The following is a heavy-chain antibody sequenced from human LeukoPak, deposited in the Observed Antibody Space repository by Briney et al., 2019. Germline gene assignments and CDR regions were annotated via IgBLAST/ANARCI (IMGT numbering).Heavy chain of an antibody. V-gene: IGHV3-33*01. J-gene: IGHJ5*02. D-gene: IGHD4-11*01. CDR1: GFTFSSYG. CDR2: KWYDGSNK. CDR3: ARESKDYRNWFDP. Sequence: PGRSLRLSCAASGFTFSSYGMHWVRQAPGKGLEWVAVKWYDGSNKYYADSVKGRSTISRDNSKNTLYLQMNSLRAEDTAVYYCARESKDYRNWFDPWGQGTLVTVSS.